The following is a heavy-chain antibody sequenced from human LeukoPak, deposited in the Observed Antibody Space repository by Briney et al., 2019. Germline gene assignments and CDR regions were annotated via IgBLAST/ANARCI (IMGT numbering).Heavy chain of an antibody. V-gene: IGHV4-4*02. CDR1: RDSISSSIW. CDR2: FYHSGGT. Sequence: PSGTLSLTSALSRDSISSSIWWSWVRQPPGKGWTWSREFYHSGGTNYNPSLKSRVTLSVDKSKNQFYLKLSSVHGADTAVYYCAREVYDAFDIWGQGTMVTVSS. CDR3: AREVYDAFDI. D-gene: IGHD5/OR15-5a*01. J-gene: IGHJ3*02.